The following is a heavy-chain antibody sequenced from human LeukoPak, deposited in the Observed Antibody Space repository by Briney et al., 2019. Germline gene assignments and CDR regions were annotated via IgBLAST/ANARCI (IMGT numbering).Heavy chain of an antibody. D-gene: IGHD2-15*01. CDR3: ALNPRGYCSGARCYIGY. CDR2: IYPGDSDT. J-gene: IGHJ4*02. CDR1: GYSFTNYW. V-gene: IGHV5-51*01. Sequence: GESLKISCKGSGYSFTNYWIGWVRQMPGKGLEWMGIIYPGDSDTRYSPSFQGQVTISADKSISTAYLQWSSLKASDTAMYYCALNPRGYCSGARCYIGYWGQGTLVTVSS.